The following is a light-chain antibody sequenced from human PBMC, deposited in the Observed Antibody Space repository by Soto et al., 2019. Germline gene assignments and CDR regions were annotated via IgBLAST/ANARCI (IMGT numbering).Light chain of an antibody. V-gene: IGKV3-20*01. Sequence: EIVLTQSPGTLSLSPGERATLSCRASQSVSNNYLAWYQQKPGQAPRLLISAASSRATGIPERFSGSGSGTDFTLTISRLVPEDFAVYYCQQYGTSPFTFGPGTKVDIK. CDR3: QQYGTSPFT. J-gene: IGKJ3*01. CDR1: QSVSNNY. CDR2: AAS.